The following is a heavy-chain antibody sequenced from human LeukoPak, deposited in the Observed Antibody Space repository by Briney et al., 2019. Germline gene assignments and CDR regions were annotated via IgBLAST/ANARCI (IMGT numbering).Heavy chain of an antibody. J-gene: IGHJ3*02. CDR1: GFTFSSYA. V-gene: IGHV3-23*01. CDR2: ISGSGGST. D-gene: IGHD6-13*01. Sequence: PGGSLRLSCAASGFTFSSYAMSWVRQAPGKGLEWVSAISGSGGSTYYADSVKGRFTISRDNSKNTLYLQMNSLRAEDTAVYYCAKDRGAAALMANAFDIWGQGTMVTVSS. CDR3: AKDRGAAALMANAFDI.